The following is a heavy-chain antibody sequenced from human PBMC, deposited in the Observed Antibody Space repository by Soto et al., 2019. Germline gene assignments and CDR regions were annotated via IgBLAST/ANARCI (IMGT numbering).Heavy chain of an antibody. CDR3: AREGTSTSTGMDY. V-gene: IGHV1-69*04. D-gene: IGHD2-2*01. J-gene: IGHJ4*02. CDR1: GDTFNNYV. CDR2: IIPIVGKT. Sequence: QVQLVQSGAEVRKPGSSVTVSCETSGDTFNNYVINCVRQAPGQGPEWMGRIIPIVGKTIYAQRFQGRVTITADKATTTVYMYLSSLRIDDTAVYFCAREGTSTSTGMDYWGQGSLVTVSS.